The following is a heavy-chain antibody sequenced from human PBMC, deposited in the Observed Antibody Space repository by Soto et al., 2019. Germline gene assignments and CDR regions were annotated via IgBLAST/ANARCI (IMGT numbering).Heavy chain of an antibody. CDR1: GFSLTTGKMG. V-gene: IGHV2-26*01. D-gene: IGHD3-9*01. J-gene: IGHJ6*02. Sequence: GSGPTLVNPTETLTLTCTVSGFSLTTGKMGVSWIRQPPEKALEWLAHIFSDNERSYSTSLQGRLTISKDTSGSRVVLSMTNVDPVDTATYYCARMKVDSYQFYYAMDVWGQGTTVTVSS. CDR2: IFSDNER. CDR3: ARMKVDSYQFYYAMDV.